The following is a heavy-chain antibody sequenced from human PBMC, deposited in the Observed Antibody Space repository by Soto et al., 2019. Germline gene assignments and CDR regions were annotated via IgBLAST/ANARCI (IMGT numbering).Heavy chain of an antibody. D-gene: IGHD2-15*01. CDR3: ARDRVEMAPIPWFAP. CDR1: GYTFTGYY. CDR2: INPNSGGT. J-gene: IGHJ5*02. V-gene: IGHV1-2*02. Sequence: ASVKVSCKASGYTFTGYYMHWVRQAPGQGLEWMGWINPNSGGTNYAQKFQGRVTMTRDTSISTAYMELSRLRSDDTAVYYCARDRVEMAPIPWFAPWGQGTLVTVSS.